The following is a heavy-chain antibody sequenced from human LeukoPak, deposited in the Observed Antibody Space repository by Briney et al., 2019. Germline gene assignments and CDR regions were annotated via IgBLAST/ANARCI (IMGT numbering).Heavy chain of an antibody. CDR2: IRYDGSDK. J-gene: IGHJ3*02. CDR3: ARVRSVGGNPHAFNI. Sequence: PGGSLRLSCGASGFFFSSYGMHWVRQAPGKGLEWVAFIRYDGSDKYYADSVKGRFTISRDNSKNTLYLQMNSLRVEDTALYYCARVRSVGGNPHAFNIWGQGTMVTVSS. D-gene: IGHD4-23*01. CDR1: GFFFSSYG. V-gene: IGHV3-30*02.